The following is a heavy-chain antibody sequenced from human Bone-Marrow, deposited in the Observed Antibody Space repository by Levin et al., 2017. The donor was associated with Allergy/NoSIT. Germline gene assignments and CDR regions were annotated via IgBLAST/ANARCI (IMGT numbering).Heavy chain of an antibody. D-gene: IGHD2-8*01. V-gene: IGHV3-48*03. J-gene: IGHJ6*02. CDR2: IGTGSRISRSGSDI. CDR1: GYSFSSYE. CDR3: ARDRYCHNGVCFVSSSYYHGMAV. Sequence: PGGSLRLSCTGTGYSFSSYEMSWVRQAPGKGLEWVSYIGTGSRISRSGSDIYYADSVKGRFTISRDNARSSLYLQMNSLRAEDTAVYYCARDRYCHNGVCFVSSSYYHGMAVWGQGTTVIVSS.